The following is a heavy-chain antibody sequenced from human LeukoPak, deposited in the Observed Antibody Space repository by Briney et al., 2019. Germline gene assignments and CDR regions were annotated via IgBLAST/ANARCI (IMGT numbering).Heavy chain of an antibody. J-gene: IGHJ4*02. D-gene: IGHD3-9*01. V-gene: IGHV1-18*01. Sequence: PWASVKVSCKASGYTFTSYGISWVRQAPGQGLEWMGWTSAYNGNTNYAQKFQGRVTMTRDTSISTAYMELSRLRSDDTAVYYCARARLVMDYWGQGTLVTVSS. CDR2: TSAYNGNT. CDR1: GYTFTSYG. CDR3: ARARLVMDY.